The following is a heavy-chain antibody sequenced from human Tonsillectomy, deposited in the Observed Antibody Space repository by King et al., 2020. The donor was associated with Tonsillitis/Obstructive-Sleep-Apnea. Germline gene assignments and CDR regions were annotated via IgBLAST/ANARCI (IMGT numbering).Heavy chain of an antibody. CDR3: TREKCGSLKFDY. V-gene: IGHV3-49*03. J-gene: IGHJ4*02. CDR2: IRSKPYGGTA. D-gene: IGHD1-26*01. CDR1: GFTFGDYA. Sequence: VQLVESGGGLVEPGRSLRLSCTTSGFTFGDYAMSWFRQAPGKGLEWVGFIRSKPYGGTAKSAASVKGRFTISRDDSKSIAYLQMNSLKTEETAVYYCTREKCGSLKFDYWGQGTLVTVSS.